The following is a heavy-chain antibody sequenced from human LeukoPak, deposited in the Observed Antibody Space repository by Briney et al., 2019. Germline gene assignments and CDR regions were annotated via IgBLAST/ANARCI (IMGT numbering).Heavy chain of an antibody. CDR3: ARFEYSSSSRWFDP. V-gene: IGHV4-34*01. CDR1: GGSFSGYY. J-gene: IGHJ5*02. D-gene: IGHD6-6*01. CDR2: INHSGST. Sequence: SETLSLTCAVYGGSFSGYYWSWIRQPPGKGLEWIGEINHSGSTNYNPSLKSRVTISVDTSKNQFSLKLSSVTAADTAVYYCARFEYSSSSRWFDPWGQGTLVTVTS.